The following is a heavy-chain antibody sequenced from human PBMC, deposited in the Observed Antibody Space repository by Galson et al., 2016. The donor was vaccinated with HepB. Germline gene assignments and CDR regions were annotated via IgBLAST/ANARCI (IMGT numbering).Heavy chain of an antibody. D-gene: IGHD3-22*01. CDR3: AHRLSFGYPVGCFDY. CDR2: IYGDDDK. V-gene: IGHV2-5*02. CDR1: GFSLSTDEVS. Sequence: PALVKPPQTLTLTCVFSGFSLSTDEVSVGWIRQPPGKALEWLALIYGDDDKRYSPSLRSRLTITKDTSKNQVFLTMTNVDPVDTATYYFAHRLSFGYPVGCFDYWGPGTLVTVSS. J-gene: IGHJ4*02.